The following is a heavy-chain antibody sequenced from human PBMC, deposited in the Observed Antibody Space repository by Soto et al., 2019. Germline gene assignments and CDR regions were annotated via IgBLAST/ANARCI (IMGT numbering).Heavy chain of an antibody. V-gene: IGHV3-23*01. CDR1: GFTLSNYG. CDR2: ISGSDGNT. CDR3: AKDTYYD. D-gene: IGHD3-16*01. Sequence: EVQLLESGGGLVQPGGSLRLSCAASGFTLSNYGMTWVRQAPGKGLEWVSGISGSDGNTYYADSVKGRFTISRDSSKNTLYLQMNTLRAEDTAVYYCAKDTYYDWGQGTLVTVSS. J-gene: IGHJ4*02.